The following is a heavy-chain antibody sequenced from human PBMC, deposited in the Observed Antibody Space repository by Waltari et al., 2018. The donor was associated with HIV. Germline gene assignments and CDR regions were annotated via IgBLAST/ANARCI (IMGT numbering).Heavy chain of an antibody. CDR1: TGYITQPYY. CDR3: VALRTVTGTIDK. Sequence: LQLQESGPALVKPSESLSLTCTVSTGYITQPYYWGWVRQFPGTGLECIGSIYSNGVSHYAPSLKSRVALSVDMSKNQFSLTLTAVTAADTSRYFCVALRTVTGTIDKWGQGTLVTVS. J-gene: IGHJ4*02. D-gene: IGHD6-19*01. V-gene: IGHV4-39*01. CDR2: IYSNGVS.